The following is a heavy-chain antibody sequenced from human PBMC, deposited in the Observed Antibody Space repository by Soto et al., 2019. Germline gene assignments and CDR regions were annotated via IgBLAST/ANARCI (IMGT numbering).Heavy chain of an antibody. J-gene: IGHJ4*02. V-gene: IGHV4-34*01. Sequence: QVQLQQWGAGLLKPSETLSLTCAVYGGSFSGYYWSWIRQPPGKGLEWIGEINHRGSTNYNPSLKSRVTLSVDTFKNQFSLKLSSVTAADTAVYYWAGIGGTTGERTEGASSSSSAVPNFDYWGQGTLVTVSS. D-gene: IGHD6-6*01. CDR3: AGIGGTTGERTEGASSSSSAVPNFDY. CDR1: GGSFSGYY. CDR2: INHRGST.